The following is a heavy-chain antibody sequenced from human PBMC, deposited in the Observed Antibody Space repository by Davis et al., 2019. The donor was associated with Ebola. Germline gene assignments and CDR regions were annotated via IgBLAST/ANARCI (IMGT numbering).Heavy chain of an antibody. J-gene: IGHJ3*01. Sequence: ASVKVSCKASGFTFTDSAMQWVRQAPGQGLEWMGMINPNDGRTIYAQKFQGRVTMTRDTSTSTVYMELSGLKSDDTAVYYCARVSGPGTIFPVGDAFDFWGQGTIVTVSS. CDR3: ARVSGPGTIFPVGDAFDF. CDR1: GFTFTDSA. D-gene: IGHD3-10*02. CDR2: INPNDGRT. V-gene: IGHV1-46*01.